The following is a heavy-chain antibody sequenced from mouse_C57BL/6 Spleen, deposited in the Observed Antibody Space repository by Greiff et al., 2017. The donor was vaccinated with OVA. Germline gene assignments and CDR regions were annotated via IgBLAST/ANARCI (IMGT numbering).Heavy chain of an antibody. Sequence: QVQLQQPGAELVMPGASVKLSCKASGYTFTSYWMHWVKQRPGQGLEWIGEIDPSASYTNSNQKFKGKSTLTVDKSSSTAYMQLSSPTSEDSSVYYCAKTTVVATRYFDVWGTGTTVTVSS. CDR3: AKTTVVATRYFDV. CDR2: IDPSASYT. CDR1: GYTFTSYW. J-gene: IGHJ1*03. V-gene: IGHV1-69*01. D-gene: IGHD1-1*01.